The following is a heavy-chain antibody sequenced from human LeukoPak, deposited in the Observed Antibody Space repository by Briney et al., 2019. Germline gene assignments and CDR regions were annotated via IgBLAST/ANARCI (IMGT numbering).Heavy chain of an antibody. CDR2: IYPGDSDT. D-gene: IGHD3-16*02. J-gene: IGHJ3*02. CDR3: ARGVITFGGVIVFDAFDI. CDR1: GYSFTSYW. Sequence: GESPKISCKGSGYSFTSYWIGWVRQMPGKGLEWMGIIYPGDSDTRYSPSFQGQVTISADKSISTAYLQWSSLKASDTAMYYCARGVITFGGVIVFDAFDIWGQGTMVTVSS. V-gene: IGHV5-51*01.